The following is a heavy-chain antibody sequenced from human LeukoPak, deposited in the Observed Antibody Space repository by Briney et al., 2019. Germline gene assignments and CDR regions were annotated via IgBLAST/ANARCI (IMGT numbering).Heavy chain of an antibody. CDR1: GFSFSDNS. CDR3: ARYRYNWNLIPCYFDY. J-gene: IGHJ4*02. V-gene: IGHV3-7*01. CDR2: IKQDGSEK. Sequence: PGGSLTLSCAASGFSFSDNSMTWVRQAPGKGLEWVANIKQDGSEKYYVDSVKGRFTISRDNAKNSLYLQMNSLRAEDTAVYYCARYRYNWNLIPCYFDYWGQGTLVTVSS. D-gene: IGHD1-7*01.